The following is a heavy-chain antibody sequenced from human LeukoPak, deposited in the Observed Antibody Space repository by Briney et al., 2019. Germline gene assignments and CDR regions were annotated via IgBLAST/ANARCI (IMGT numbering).Heavy chain of an antibody. D-gene: IGHD6-19*01. J-gene: IGHJ4*02. CDR2: ISAYNGNT. Sequence: ASVKVSCKASGYTFTSYGISWVRQAPGQGLAWMGWISAYNGNTNYAQKLQGRVTMTTDTSTSTAYMELRSLRSDDTAVYYCARAGDSSGWYGMLDYWGQGTLVTVSS. V-gene: IGHV1-18*01. CDR3: ARAGDSSGWYGMLDY. CDR1: GYTFTSYG.